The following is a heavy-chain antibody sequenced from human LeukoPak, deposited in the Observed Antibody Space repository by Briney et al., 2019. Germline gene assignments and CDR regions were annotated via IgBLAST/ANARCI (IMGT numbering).Heavy chain of an antibody. Sequence: SETLSLTCTVSGGSISSSSYYWGWIRQPPGKGLEWLGSIYYSGGTYYNPSLESRVAISADMSKNQFSLKLTSVTGADTAVYYCAGERGEEYSSGWYKRNYFDNWGQGIRVTVSS. CDR1: GGSISSSSYY. CDR2: IYYSGGT. J-gene: IGHJ4*02. CDR3: AGERGEEYSSGWYKRNYFDN. D-gene: IGHD6-19*01. V-gene: IGHV4-39*07.